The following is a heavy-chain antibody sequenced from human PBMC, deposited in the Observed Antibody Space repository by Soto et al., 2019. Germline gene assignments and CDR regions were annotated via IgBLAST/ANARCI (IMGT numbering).Heavy chain of an antibody. CDR1: GVSISSYY. CDR3: ARDRLTYSGYVFDY. Sequence: QVQLQESGPGLVKPSETLSLTCTVSGVSISSYYWSWIRQPPGKGLEWIGYIYYSGSTNYNPSLTSRVTISVDTSKNQFSLKLSSVTAADTAVYYCARDRLTYSGYVFDYWGQGTLVTVSS. D-gene: IGHD5-12*01. J-gene: IGHJ4*02. CDR2: IYYSGST. V-gene: IGHV4-59*01.